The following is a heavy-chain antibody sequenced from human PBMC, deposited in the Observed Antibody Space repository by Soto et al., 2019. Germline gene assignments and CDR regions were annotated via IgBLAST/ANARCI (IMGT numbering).Heavy chain of an antibody. J-gene: IGHJ4*02. CDR3: AKDNEQWLAYFDY. CDR2: ISWNSGSI. CDR1: GFTFDDYG. D-gene: IGHD6-19*01. Sequence: EVQLVESGGGLAQPGRSLRLSCAASGFTFDDYGMHWVRQAPGKGLEWVSGISWNSGSIAYADSVKGRFTISRDNAKNSLYLQMNILRAEDTALYYCAKDNEQWLAYFDYWGQGTLVTVSS. V-gene: IGHV3-9*01.